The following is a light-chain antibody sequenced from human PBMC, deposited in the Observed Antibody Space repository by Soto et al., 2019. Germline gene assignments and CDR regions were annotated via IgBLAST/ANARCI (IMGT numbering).Light chain of an antibody. CDR2: HAF. CDR1: ESVRGK. J-gene: IGKJ5*01. CDR3: QQNNRWPHIT. Sequence: EIVMTQSPSTLSGSAGERATLSCRASESVRGKVAWYQHKPGQAPRLLIYHAFTRATGIPDRFSGSGSGTQFTLTISRLQSEDSAVYFCQQNNRWPHITFGQGTRLEIK. V-gene: IGKV3-15*01.